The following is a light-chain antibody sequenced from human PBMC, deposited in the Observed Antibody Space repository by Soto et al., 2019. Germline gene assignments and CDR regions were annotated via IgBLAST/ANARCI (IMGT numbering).Light chain of an antibody. CDR2: GAS. Sequence: EIVLTQSPGTLSLSPGERATLSCRASQSVSSSYLAWYQQKPGQAPRLLIYGASSRDTGIPDRFSGSGSGTDFTLTISRLEPEDFGVYYCQQYGSSPFTFGPGTKVDIK. CDR1: QSVSSSY. J-gene: IGKJ3*01. V-gene: IGKV3-20*01. CDR3: QQYGSSPFT.